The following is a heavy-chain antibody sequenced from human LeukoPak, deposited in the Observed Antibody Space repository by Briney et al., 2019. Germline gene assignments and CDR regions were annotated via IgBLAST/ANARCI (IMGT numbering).Heavy chain of an antibody. V-gene: IGHV4-59*07. D-gene: IGHD3-22*01. Sequence: SGTLSLTCSVSGASINSYYWSWIRQPPGRGLEWIGYIYHPGSTNYNSSFRSRVTISVDTSKNQVSLRLSSVTAADTAVYYCARGGYYYDSRNYPSCGGLNFAYWGQGSLVTVSS. CDR2: IYHPGST. CDR1: GASINSYY. J-gene: IGHJ4*02. CDR3: ARGGYYYDSRNYPSCGGLNFAY.